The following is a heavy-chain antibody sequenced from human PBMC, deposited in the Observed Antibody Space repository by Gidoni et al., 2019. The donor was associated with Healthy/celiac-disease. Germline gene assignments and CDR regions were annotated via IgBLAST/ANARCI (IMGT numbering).Heavy chain of an antibody. Sequence: EVQLVESGGGLVQPGGSLRLSCSASGFTFSSYAMHWVRQAPGKGLEYASAISSNGGSTYYADSVKGRFTISRDNSKNTLYLQMSSLRAEDTAVYYCVKGDDYSNYSWFDPWGQGTLVTVSS. CDR3: VKGDDYSNYSWFDP. CDR2: ISSNGGST. D-gene: IGHD4-4*01. V-gene: IGHV3-64D*06. J-gene: IGHJ5*02. CDR1: GFTFSSYA.